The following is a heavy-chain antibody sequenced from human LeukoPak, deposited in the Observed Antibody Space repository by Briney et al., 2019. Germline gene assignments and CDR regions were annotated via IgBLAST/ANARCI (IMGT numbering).Heavy chain of an antibody. CDR2: INRSGGTT. CDR3: ARDPGSYRAFDI. D-gene: IGHD1-26*01. J-gene: IGHJ3*02. V-gene: IGHV1-46*01. Sequence: ASVKVSCKASGYTFTSYYFHWVRQAPGQGLEWMGIINRSGGTTSYAQKFQGRVTMTRDTSTSTVYMEVSSLRSEDTAVYYCARDPGSYRAFDIWGRGTMVTVSS. CDR1: GYTFTSYY.